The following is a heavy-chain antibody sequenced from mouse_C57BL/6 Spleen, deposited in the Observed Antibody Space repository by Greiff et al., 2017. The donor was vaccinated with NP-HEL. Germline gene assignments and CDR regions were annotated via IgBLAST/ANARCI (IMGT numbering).Heavy chain of an antibody. V-gene: IGHV1-69*01. CDR1: GYTFTSYW. Sequence: VQLQQPGAELVMPGASVKLSCKASGYTFTSYWMHWVKQRPGQGLEWIGEIDPSDSYTNYNQKFKGKSTLNVDKSSSTAYMQLSSLTSEDSAVYYCARSRDYGSTPWFAYWGQGTLVTVSA. CDR3: ARSRDYGSTPWFAY. CDR2: IDPSDSYT. J-gene: IGHJ3*01. D-gene: IGHD1-1*01.